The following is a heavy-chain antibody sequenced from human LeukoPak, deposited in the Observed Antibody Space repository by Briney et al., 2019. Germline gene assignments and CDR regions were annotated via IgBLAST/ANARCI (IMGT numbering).Heavy chain of an antibody. D-gene: IGHD5-18*01. V-gene: IGHV4-39*01. CDR1: GGSISSSSAY. J-gene: IGHJ4*02. Sequence: KPSETLSLTCTVSGGSISSSSAYWGWIRQPPGKGLKWIGSIYYSKNTYYNPSLKSRVTISADTSKNQFSLTLGSVSATDTAVYYCVSPRGFSYGYFDYWGQGTLVTVSS. CDR2: IYYSKNT. CDR3: VSPRGFSYGYFDY.